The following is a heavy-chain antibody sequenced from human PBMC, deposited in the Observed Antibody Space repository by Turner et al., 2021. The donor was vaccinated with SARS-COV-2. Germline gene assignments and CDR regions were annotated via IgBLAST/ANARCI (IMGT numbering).Heavy chain of an antibody. CDR3: ATANKFYDYMDV. J-gene: IGHJ6*03. CDR2: IKSKIDGGTV. V-gene: IGHV3-15*01. Sequence: ELQLVVSGRGLVEPGGSLIVSCAASGSTFSTTWMTWVRQAPGKGLEWVGRIKSKIDGGTVDYAAPVKGRFTISRDDSEDTLYMQMNSLKTEDTAVYYCATANKFYDYMDVWGEGATVTVSS. CDR1: GSTFSTTW.